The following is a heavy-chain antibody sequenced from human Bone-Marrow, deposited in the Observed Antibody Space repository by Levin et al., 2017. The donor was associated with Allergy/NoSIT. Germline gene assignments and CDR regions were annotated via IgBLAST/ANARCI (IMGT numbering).Heavy chain of an antibody. CDR1: GLSFRDYD. D-gene: IGHD3-10*01. J-gene: IGHJ4*02. CDR3: AKGEHEHYGSGSYPSFDY. V-gene: IGHV3-30*18. CDR2: VSFDSSKR. Sequence: GESLKISCVVSGLSFRDYDMHWVRQAPGKGLEWVASVSFDSSKRLYVGSVRDRFSIYRDNVKNTLYLQMNSLRPDDTAMYYCAKGEHEHYGSGSYPSFDYWGQGTLVTVS.